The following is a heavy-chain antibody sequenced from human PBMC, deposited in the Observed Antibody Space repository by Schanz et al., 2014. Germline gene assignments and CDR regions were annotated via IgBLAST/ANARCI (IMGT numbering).Heavy chain of an antibody. Sequence: EVQLLESGGGLVQPGGSLRLSCAASGFTFNSYAMSWVRQAPGKGLEWVSALSEGGGGTHYADSVRGRFTISSDSSKNTLYLQMSSLRADDTAVYYCAKAADWPVTRCDPWGQGTLVTVSS. CDR2: LSEGGGGT. D-gene: IGHD3-9*01. CDR1: GFTFNSYA. V-gene: IGHV3-23*01. J-gene: IGHJ5*02. CDR3: AKAADWPVTRCDP.